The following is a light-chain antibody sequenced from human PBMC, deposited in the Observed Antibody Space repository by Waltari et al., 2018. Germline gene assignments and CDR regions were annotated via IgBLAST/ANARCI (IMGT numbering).Light chain of an antibody. J-gene: IGLJ2*01. V-gene: IGLV3-21*02. CDR1: NIGDKR. CDR2: DDS. CDR3: QVWDSGGDRVV. Sequence: YVLTQPPSVSVAPGQTARITCAGNNIGDKRVQWYQQKPGQAPVLVVHDDSDRPPGVPGRFAGSNSGSTATVTISRVEAGDEADYYCQVWDSGGDRVVFGGGTRLSVL.